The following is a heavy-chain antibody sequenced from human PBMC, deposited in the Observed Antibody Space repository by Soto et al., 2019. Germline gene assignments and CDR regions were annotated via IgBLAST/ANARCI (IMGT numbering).Heavy chain of an antibody. CDR2: IWYDGSNK. CDR1: GFTFSSYG. CDR3: ARGYYDSSGYLLAFDI. V-gene: IGHV3-33*01. Sequence: QVQLVESGGGVVQPGRSLRLSCAASGFTFSSYGMHWVRQAPGKGLEWVAVIWYDGSNKYYADSVKGRFTISRDNSKNTLYLQMNSLRAEDTAVYYCARGYYDSSGYLLAFDIWGQGTMVTVSS. D-gene: IGHD3-22*01. J-gene: IGHJ3*02.